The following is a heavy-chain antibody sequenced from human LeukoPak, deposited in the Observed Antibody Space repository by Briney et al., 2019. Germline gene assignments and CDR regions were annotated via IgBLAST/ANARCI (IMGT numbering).Heavy chain of an antibody. D-gene: IGHD2-2*01. V-gene: IGHV1-69*01. CDR2: IIPIFGTA. CDR1: GGTFSSYA. CDR3: ARDLGARDCSSTSCYAFDI. J-gene: IGHJ3*02. Sequence: SVKVSCKASGGTFSSYAISWVRQAPGQGLEWMGGIIPIFGTANYAQKFQGRVTITADESTSTAYMELSSPRSEDTAVYYCARDLGARDCSSTSCYAFDIWGQGTMVTVSS.